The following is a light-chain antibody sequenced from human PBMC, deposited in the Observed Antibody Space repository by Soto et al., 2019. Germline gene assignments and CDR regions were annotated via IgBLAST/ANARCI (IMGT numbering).Light chain of an antibody. CDR3: QQYSSSPYN. Sequence: ENVLTQSPDTLSLSPGERATPSCRASQTVSSSLLAWYQQKPGQAPRLLIYGSSSRASGIPDRFSCSESGTDFTITVSRLEPEDFAVYYCQQYSSSPYNLGQGTKLESK. CDR2: GSS. CDR1: QTVSSSL. V-gene: IGKV3-20*01. J-gene: IGKJ2*01.